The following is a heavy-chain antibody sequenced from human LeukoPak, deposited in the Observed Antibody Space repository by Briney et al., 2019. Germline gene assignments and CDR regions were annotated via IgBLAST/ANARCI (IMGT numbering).Heavy chain of an antibody. CDR1: GYTFTGYY. CDR3: ARGVVTPLGPFIDY. Sequence: ASVTVSFTASGYTFTGYYMHWVRQAPGQGLEWMGRINPNSGGTNYAQKFQGKVTMTRDTSISTAYMELSRLRSDDTAVYYCARGVVTPLGPFIDYWGQGTLVTVSS. J-gene: IGHJ4*02. CDR2: INPNSGGT. D-gene: IGHD3-3*01. V-gene: IGHV1-2*06.